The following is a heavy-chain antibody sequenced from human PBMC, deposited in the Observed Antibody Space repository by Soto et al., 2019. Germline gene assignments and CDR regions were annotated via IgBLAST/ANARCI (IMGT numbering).Heavy chain of an antibody. CDR2: IKSKTDGGTT. D-gene: IGHD3-22*01. V-gene: IGHV3-15*07. J-gene: IGHJ3*02. CDR1: GFTFSNAW. CDR3: TTAHYDSSGYSAFDI. Sequence: EVQLVESGGGLVKPGGSLRLSCAASGFTFSNAWMNWVRQAPGKGLEWVGRIKSKTDGGTTDNAAPVKGRFTISRDDSKNTLYLQMNSLKTEDTAVYYCTTAHYDSSGYSAFDIWGQGTMVTVSS.